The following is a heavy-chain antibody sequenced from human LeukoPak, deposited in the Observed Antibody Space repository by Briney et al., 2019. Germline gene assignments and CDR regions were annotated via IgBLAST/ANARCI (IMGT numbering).Heavy chain of an antibody. J-gene: IGHJ4*02. Sequence: GGSLRLSCAASGFTVSSNYMSWVRQAPGKGLEWVSVIYSGGSTYYADSVKGRFTISRDNSKNTLYLQMNSLRAEDTAVYYCARDARGKTWNGPFDYWGRGTLVTVSS. CDR3: ARDARGKTWNGPFDY. D-gene: IGHD1-1*01. CDR2: IYSGGST. V-gene: IGHV3-53*01. CDR1: GFTVSSNY.